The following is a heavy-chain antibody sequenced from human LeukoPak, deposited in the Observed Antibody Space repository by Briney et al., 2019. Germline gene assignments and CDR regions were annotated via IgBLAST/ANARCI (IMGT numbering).Heavy chain of an antibody. CDR1: GGSISSYY. J-gene: IGHJ4*02. Sequence: SETLSLTWTVSGGSISSYYWSWIRQPPGKGLEWIGSIYYSGSTNYNPSLKSRVTISVDTSKNQFSLKLSSVTAADTAVYYCARGLVGLNYWGQGTLVTVSS. V-gene: IGHV4-59*01. CDR2: IYYSGST. D-gene: IGHD2-15*01. CDR3: ARGLVGLNY.